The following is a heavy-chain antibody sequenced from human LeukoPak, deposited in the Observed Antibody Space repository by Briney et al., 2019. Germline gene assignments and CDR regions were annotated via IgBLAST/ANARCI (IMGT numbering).Heavy chain of an antibody. CDR2: IIPIFGTA. CDR1: GGTFSSYA. V-gene: IGHV1-69*13. D-gene: IGHD4-23*01. J-gene: IGHJ4*02. Sequence: SVKVSCKASGGTFSSYAISWVRQAPGQGLEWMGGIIPIFGTANYAQQFQGRFTITADESTSTAYMKLSSLRSEDTAVYYCARGGYGGNAVIFDYWGQGTLVTVSS. CDR3: ARGGYGGNAVIFDY.